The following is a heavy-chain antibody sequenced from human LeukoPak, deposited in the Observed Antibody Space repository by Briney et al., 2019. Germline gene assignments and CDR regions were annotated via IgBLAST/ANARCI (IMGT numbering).Heavy chain of an antibody. J-gene: IGHJ4*01. D-gene: IGHD3-10*01. CDR1: GFTFSSYG. V-gene: IGHV3-33*01. CDR2: IWYDGSNK. Sequence: PGGSLRLSWAASGFTFSSYGMHWVRQAPGKGLEWVAVIWYDGSNKYYADSVKGRFTISRDNSKNTLYLHMNSLRAEDTAVYYCARDPMVRGPPSSYFASRGHGTLVTVSS. CDR3: ARDPMVRGPPSSYFAS.